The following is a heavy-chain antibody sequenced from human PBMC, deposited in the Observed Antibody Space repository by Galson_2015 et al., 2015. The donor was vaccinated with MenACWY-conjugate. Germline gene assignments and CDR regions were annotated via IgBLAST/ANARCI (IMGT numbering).Heavy chain of an antibody. V-gene: IGHV1-46*01. J-gene: IGHJ6*02. CDR1: GYTFTSYY. CDR3: AREEYSSSSAYYYGMDV. CDR2: INPSGGST. D-gene: IGHD6-6*01. Sequence: SVKVSCKASGYTFTSYYMHWVRQAPGQGLEWMGIINPSGGSTSYAQKFQGRVTMTRDTSTSTVYMELSSLRSEDTAVYYCAREEYSSSSAYYYGMDVWGQGTTVTVSS.